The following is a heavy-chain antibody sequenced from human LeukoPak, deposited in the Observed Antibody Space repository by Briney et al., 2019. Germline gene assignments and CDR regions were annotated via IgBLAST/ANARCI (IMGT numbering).Heavy chain of an antibody. CDR3: AKDSRRSSSWYLIGADFDY. D-gene: IGHD6-13*01. Sequence: GGSLRLSCAASGFTFSSYGMSWVRQAPGKGLEWVSAISGSGGSTYYADSVKGRFTISRDNSKNTLYLQMNSLRAEDTAVYYCAKDSRRSSSWYLIGADFDYWGQGTLVTVSS. J-gene: IGHJ4*02. CDR2: ISGSGGST. V-gene: IGHV3-23*01. CDR1: GFTFSSYG.